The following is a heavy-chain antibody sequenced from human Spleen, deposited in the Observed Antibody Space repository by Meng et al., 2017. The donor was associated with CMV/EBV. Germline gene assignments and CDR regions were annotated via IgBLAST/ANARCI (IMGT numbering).Heavy chain of an antibody. D-gene: IGHD2/OR15-2a*01. V-gene: IGHV1-2*02. CDR2: INPNSGGT. CDR3: ARTFYHSHEGGNYYSFYGVDV. Sequence: ASVKVSCKASGYTFTSYGISWVRQALGQGLEWMGWINPNSGGTTYAQKFQGRVTMTSDTSITTAYMELSRLRSDDTAVYYCARTFYHSHEGGNYYSFYGVDVWGQGTTVTVSS. J-gene: IGHJ6*02. CDR1: GYTFTSYG.